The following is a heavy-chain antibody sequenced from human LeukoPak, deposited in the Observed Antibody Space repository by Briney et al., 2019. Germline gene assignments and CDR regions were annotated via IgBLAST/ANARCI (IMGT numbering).Heavy chain of an antibody. CDR3: ASSPSGSSFDY. CDR2: IYYSGST. D-gene: IGHD1-26*01. V-gene: IGHV4-30-4*08. CDR1: GGSISSGDYY. J-gene: IGHJ4*02. Sequence: PSETLSLTCTVSGGSISSGDYYWSWIRQPPGKGLEWIGYIYYSGSTYYNPSLKSRVTMSVDTSKNQFSLKLSSVTAADTAVYYCASSPSGSSFDYWGQGTLVTVSS.